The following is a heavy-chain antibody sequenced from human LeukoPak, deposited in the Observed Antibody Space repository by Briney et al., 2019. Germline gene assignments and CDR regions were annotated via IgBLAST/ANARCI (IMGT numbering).Heavy chain of an antibody. J-gene: IGHJ4*02. CDR1: GFTVSSNH. CDR3: ARAPIYSSGWYGDY. CDR2: VDRGGAT. V-gene: IGHV3-53*01. D-gene: IGHD6-19*01. Sequence: GGSLRLSCAASGFTVSSNHMSWVRQAPGKGLGWVSVVDRGGATFYADSVKGRFTISRDNSKNTLYLQMNSLRAEDTAVYYCARAPIYSSGWYGDYWGQGTLVTVSS.